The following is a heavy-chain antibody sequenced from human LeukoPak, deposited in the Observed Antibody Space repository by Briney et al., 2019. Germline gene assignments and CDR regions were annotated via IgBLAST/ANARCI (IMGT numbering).Heavy chain of an antibody. J-gene: IGHJ4*02. Sequence: GGSLRLSCAASGFTFSSYAMSWVRQAPGKGLEWVSAISGSGGSTYYTDSVKGRFTISRDNSKNTLYLQMNSLRAEDTAVYYCARRVVVPAAPYYFDYWGQGTLVTVSS. CDR3: ARRVVVPAAPYYFDY. D-gene: IGHD2-2*01. CDR2: ISGSGGST. V-gene: IGHV3-23*01. CDR1: GFTFSSYA.